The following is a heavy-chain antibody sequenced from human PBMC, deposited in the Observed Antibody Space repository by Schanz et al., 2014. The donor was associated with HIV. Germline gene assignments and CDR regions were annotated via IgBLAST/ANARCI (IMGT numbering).Heavy chain of an antibody. CDR1: GFSFNDFL. D-gene: IGHD6-25*01. Sequence: QVQLVDSGGGVVQPGGSLRLSCAASGFSFNDFLMHWVRQPPGKGLEWVALISSDGKTQIYGDSVKGRFTISRDNSNNTLYLQVNSLRAEDTAVYYCTNERGLNLFEYWGQGTLVTVSS. CDR3: TNERGLNLFEY. V-gene: IGHV3-30*18. CDR2: ISSDGKTQ. J-gene: IGHJ4*02.